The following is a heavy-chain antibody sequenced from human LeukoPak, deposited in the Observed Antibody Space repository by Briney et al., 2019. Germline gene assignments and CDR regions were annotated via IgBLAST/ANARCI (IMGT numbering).Heavy chain of an antibody. CDR1: GYTFTRYW. D-gene: IGHD5-24*01. J-gene: IGHJ4*02. V-gene: IGHV5-51*01. CDR3: ARHRDGYADY. Sequence: GESLKISCKGSGYTFTRYWIAWVRPMPGKGLEWMGIIYPGDSDTRYSPSFQGQVTISADKSISTAYLQWSSLKASDTAMYYCARHRDGYADYWGQGTLVTVSS. CDR2: IYPGDSDT.